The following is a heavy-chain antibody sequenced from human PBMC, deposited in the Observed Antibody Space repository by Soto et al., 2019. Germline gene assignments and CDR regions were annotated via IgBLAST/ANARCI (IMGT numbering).Heavy chain of an antibody. CDR3: ATCSAIVGGGEALDV. CDR2: LSAYNGDT. Sequence: QVQLVQSGAEVKKPGASVRVSCKTSGYTFINYGITWVRQAPGQGLEWMGWLSAYNGDTSSSEKLQDRFTMTTDTSTNTVYMDLWSLISDDSAVYYCATCSAIVGGGEALDVWGQGTMVIVSS. V-gene: IGHV1-18*01. CDR1: GYTFINYG. J-gene: IGHJ3*01. D-gene: IGHD1-26*01.